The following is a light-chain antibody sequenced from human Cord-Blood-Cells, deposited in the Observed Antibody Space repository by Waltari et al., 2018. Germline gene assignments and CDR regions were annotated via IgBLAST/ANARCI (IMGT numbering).Light chain of an antibody. V-gene: IGKV6-21*01. CDR2: YAS. CDR3: HQSCSL. J-gene: IGKJ2*01. Sequence: EIVLTKSPDFQSVTPKQKVTITCRASQSIGSSLHWYQQNPYQSPKLLIKYASQSFSGVPSRFSGSGSGTDFTLTINSLEAEDAATYYCHQSCSLLGQGTKLEIK. CDR1: QSIGSS.